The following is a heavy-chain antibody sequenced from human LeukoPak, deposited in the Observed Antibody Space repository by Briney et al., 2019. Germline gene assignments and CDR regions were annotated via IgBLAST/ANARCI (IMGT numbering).Heavy chain of an antibody. Sequence: ASVKVSCKASGYTLTNYNISWVRQAPGQGLEWMGWINTYKGDTLYTQKLQGRVTMTADTSTNTAYMELRSLRFDDTAVYYCAREFGHCYGDNCFYFFDTWGQGFRVTVSS. CDR3: AREFGHCYGDNCFYFFDT. CDR1: GYTLTNYN. V-gene: IGHV1-18*01. D-gene: IGHD4-23*01. J-gene: IGHJ4*02. CDR2: INTYKGDT.